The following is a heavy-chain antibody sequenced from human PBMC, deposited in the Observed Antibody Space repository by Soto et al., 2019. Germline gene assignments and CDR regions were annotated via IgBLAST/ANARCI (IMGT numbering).Heavy chain of an antibody. CDR3: AAELYGGGRCCSFNI. Sequence: GAPVKVSCKTSGFTFSNSAVQWVRQARGQRLEWIGWIIIASGQTNYAQNLQERITITRDMSTSTAYMELSSLRSEDTAIYYCAAELYGGGRCCSFNIWGQGTMVTVSS. V-gene: IGHV1-58*01. J-gene: IGHJ3*02. D-gene: IGHD2-21*02. CDR1: GFTFSNSA. CDR2: IIIASGQT.